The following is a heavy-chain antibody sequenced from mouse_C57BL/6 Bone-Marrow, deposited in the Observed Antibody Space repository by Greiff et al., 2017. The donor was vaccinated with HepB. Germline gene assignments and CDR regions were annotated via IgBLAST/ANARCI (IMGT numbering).Heavy chain of an antibody. CDR1: GYTFTDYY. CDR3: ARLGEALLYYGSSYRDYFDY. Sequence: EVQLQESGPVLVKPGASVKMSCKASGYTFTDYYMNWVKQSHGKSLEWIGVINPYNGGTSYNQKFKGKATLTVDKSSSTAYMELNSLTSEDSAVYYCARLGEALLYYGSSYRDYFDYWGQGTTLTVSS. V-gene: IGHV1-19*01. J-gene: IGHJ2*01. CDR2: INPYNGGT. D-gene: IGHD1-1*01.